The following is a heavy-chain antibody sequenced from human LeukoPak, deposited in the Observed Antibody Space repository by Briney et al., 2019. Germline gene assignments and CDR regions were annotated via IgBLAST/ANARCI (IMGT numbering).Heavy chain of an antibody. Sequence: PGGSLRLSCAASGFTFDDYGMSWVRQAPGKGLEWVSGINWNGGSTGSDSVEGRFTISRDNAKNSLYLQMNSLRIEDTALYYCSKDISAGGLDVWGPGTPVTVSS. V-gene: IGHV3-20*04. CDR2: INWNGGST. CDR1: GFTFDDYG. J-gene: IGHJ6*02. D-gene: IGHD3-16*02. CDR3: SKDISAGGLDV.